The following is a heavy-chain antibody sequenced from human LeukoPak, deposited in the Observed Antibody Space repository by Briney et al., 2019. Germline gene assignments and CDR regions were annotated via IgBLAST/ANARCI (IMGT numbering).Heavy chain of an antibody. V-gene: IGHV4-39*07. J-gene: IGHJ3*02. CDR3: VADVGRWNAFDI. D-gene: IGHD4-23*01. Sequence: SETLSLTCSVTGDSISSSNYFWGWIRQPPGKGLEYIGTIYYTGNAYYNPSLKSRVTISVDTSKNQFSLKLTSVTAADTAMYFCVADVGRWNAFDIWGQGTMVTVSS. CDR1: GDSISSSNYF. CDR2: IYYTGNA.